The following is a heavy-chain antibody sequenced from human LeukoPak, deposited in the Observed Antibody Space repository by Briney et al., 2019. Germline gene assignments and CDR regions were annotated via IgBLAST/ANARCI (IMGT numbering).Heavy chain of an antibody. D-gene: IGHD6-13*01. CDR1: AGSLNSADYY. J-gene: IGHJ4*02. V-gene: IGHV4-31*03. CDR2: INYSGTT. CDR3: AREGGAYSSSYYLDY. Sequence: SETLSLTCTLSAGSLNSADYYWTWIRHHPGKGLEWIGYINYSGTTYYNPSLKSRITVSVDTSKNQFSLKLSSVTAADTAVYYCAREGGAYSSSYYLDYLGQGTLVTVSS.